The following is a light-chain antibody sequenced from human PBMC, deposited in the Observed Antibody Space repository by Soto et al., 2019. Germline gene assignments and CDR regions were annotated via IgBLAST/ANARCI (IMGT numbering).Light chain of an antibody. CDR3: QQRSNWPRT. CDR1: QSVSTY. J-gene: IGKJ2*01. V-gene: IGKV3-11*01. Sequence: EIALTQSPATLSSSPGQRATPSCRATQSVSTYLAWYQQKPGQAPRLLIYDASNRATGIPARFSGSGSGTDFALTISSLEPEDFAVYYCQQRSNWPRTFGQGTKLEIK. CDR2: DAS.